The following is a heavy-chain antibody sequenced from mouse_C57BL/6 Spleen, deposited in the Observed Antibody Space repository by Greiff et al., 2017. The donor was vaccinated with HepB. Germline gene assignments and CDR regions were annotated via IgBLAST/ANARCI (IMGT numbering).Heavy chain of an antibody. Sequence: EVQRVESGEGLVKPGGSLKLSCAASGFTFSSYAMSWVRQTPEKRLEWVAYISSGGDYIYYADTVKGRFTISRDNARNTLYLQMSSLKSEDTAMYYCTRVELGPFAYWGQGTLVTVSA. D-gene: IGHD4-1*01. CDR2: ISSGGDYI. J-gene: IGHJ3*01. V-gene: IGHV5-9-1*02. CDR1: GFTFSSYA. CDR3: TRVELGPFAY.